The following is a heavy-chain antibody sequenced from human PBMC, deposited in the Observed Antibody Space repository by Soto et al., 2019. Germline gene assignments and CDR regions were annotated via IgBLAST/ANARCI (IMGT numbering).Heavy chain of an antibody. V-gene: IGHV1-18*01. D-gene: IGHD3-10*01. Sequence: ASVKVSCKASGYTFTSYGISWVRQAPGQGLEWMGWISAYNGNTNYAQKLQGRVTMTTDTSTSTAYMELRSLRSDDTAVYYCARVTSGFGGGEGFDPWGQGTLVTVSS. J-gene: IGHJ5*02. CDR1: GYTFTSYG. CDR3: ARVTSGFGGGEGFDP. CDR2: ISAYNGNT.